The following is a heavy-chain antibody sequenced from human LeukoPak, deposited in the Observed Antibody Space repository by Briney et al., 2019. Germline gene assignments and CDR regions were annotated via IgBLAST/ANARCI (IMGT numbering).Heavy chain of an antibody. CDR2: TSAYNGNT. D-gene: IGHD6-19*01. V-gene: IGHV1-18*04. CDR1: GYTFTGYY. Sequence: ASVKVSCKASGYTFTGYYMHWVRQAPGQGLEWMGWTSAYNGNTNYAQKLQGRVTMTTDTSTSTAYMELRSLRSDDTAVYYCARDMEYSSGWYSYWGQGTLVTVSS. J-gene: IGHJ4*02. CDR3: ARDMEYSSGWYSY.